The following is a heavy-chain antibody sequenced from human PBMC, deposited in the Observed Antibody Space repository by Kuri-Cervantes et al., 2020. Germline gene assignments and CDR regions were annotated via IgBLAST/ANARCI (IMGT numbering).Heavy chain of an antibody. CDR1: GGSISSYD. Sequence: GSLRLSCIVSGGSISSYDWSWIRQTPGKGLEWIGNLYYSGSTNYNPSLKSRVTISVDSSKNQIFLNLSSVTAADTAVYYCAKSFSGGDYFDSWGQGTLVTVSS. V-gene: IGHV4-59*01. CDR2: LYYSGST. J-gene: IGHJ4*02. D-gene: IGHD1-14*01. CDR3: AKSFSGGDYFDS.